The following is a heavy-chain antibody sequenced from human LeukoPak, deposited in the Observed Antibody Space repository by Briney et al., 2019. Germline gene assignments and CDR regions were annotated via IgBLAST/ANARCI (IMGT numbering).Heavy chain of an antibody. CDR1: GGTFSSYA. V-gene: IGHV1-69*05. J-gene: IGHJ6*03. CDR3: ASGSYGDYYYYMDV. D-gene: IGHD1-26*01. Sequence: SVKVSCKASGGTFSSYAVSWVRQAPGQGLEWMGGIIPIFGTTNYAQKFQGRVTITTDESTSTAYMELSSLRSEDTAVYYCASGSYGDYYYYMDVWGKGTTVTVSS. CDR2: IIPIFGTT.